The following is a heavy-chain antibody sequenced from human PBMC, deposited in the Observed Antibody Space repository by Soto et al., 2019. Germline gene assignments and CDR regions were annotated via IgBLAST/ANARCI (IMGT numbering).Heavy chain of an antibody. CDR2: IKREADGGTT. CDR1: GFTVSSNY. V-gene: IGHV3-15*01. CDR3: TTGLSNGYYNFDY. Sequence: GGDMRVSCAASGFTVSSNYMSWVRLAPGRGLEWVGRIKREADGGTTDYAAPVKGRLTISRDDSKNTLYLRMNSLKTEDTAVYYCTTGLSNGYYNFDYWGQGT. J-gene: IGHJ4*02. D-gene: IGHD3-22*01.